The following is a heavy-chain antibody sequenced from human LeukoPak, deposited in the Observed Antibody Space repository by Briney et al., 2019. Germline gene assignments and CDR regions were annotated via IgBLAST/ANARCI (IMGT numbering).Heavy chain of an antibody. CDR3: AREGLLWVGEEDYYYYGMDV. CDR1: GGSISTYY. Sequence: SPSETLSLTCTVSGGSISTYYWSWIRQPAGKGLEWIGRIKTSGNTNYNPSLKSRATMSVDRSRSQYSLKLTSVTAADTAVYYCAREGLLWVGEEDYYYYGMDVWGQGTTVTVSS. V-gene: IGHV4-4*07. J-gene: IGHJ6*02. D-gene: IGHD3-10*01. CDR2: IKTSGNT.